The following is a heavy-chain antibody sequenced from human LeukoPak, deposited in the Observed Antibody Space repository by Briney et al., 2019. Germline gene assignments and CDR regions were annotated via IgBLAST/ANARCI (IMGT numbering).Heavy chain of an antibody. V-gene: IGHV3-30*18. CDR3: AKELRGYSYGEH. Sequence: PGGSQRLSCAASGFTFSSYGMHWVRQAPGKGLEWVAVISYDGSNKFYGDSVKGRFTISRDSSKNTLYLQMNSLRAEDTAVYYCAKELRGYSYGEHWGQGTLVTVSS. CDR1: GFTFSSYG. D-gene: IGHD5-18*01. CDR2: ISYDGSNK. J-gene: IGHJ4*02.